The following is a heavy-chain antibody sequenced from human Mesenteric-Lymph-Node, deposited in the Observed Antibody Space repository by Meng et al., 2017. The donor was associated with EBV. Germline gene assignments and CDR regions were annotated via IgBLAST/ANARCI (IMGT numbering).Heavy chain of an antibody. CDR1: GGSISSGGYY. CDR2: TYFSGST. Sequence: QVQLQESGPGLVKPSXXLXLTCAVSGGSISSGGYYWSWIRQPPEKGLEWIGYTYFSGSTYYNPSLKSRVMISVDTSKNQFSLKLSSVTAADTAVYYCARRDYYDSSGYDYWGQGTLVTVSS. J-gene: IGHJ4*02. D-gene: IGHD3-22*01. CDR3: ARRDYYDSSGYDY. V-gene: IGHV4-30-4*01.